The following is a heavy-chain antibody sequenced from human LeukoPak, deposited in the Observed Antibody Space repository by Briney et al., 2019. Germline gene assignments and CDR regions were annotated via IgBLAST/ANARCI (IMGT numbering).Heavy chain of an antibody. D-gene: IGHD3-22*01. Sequence: GGSLRLSCAASGFTFSSYEMNWVRQAPGKGLEWVSYISSSGSTIYYADSVKGRFTISRDNAKNSLYLQMNSLRAEDTAVYYCTRERIERGIVVVTFDYWGQGTLVTVSS. CDR1: GFTFSSYE. CDR2: ISSSGSTI. J-gene: IGHJ4*02. CDR3: TRERIERGIVVVTFDY. V-gene: IGHV3-48*03.